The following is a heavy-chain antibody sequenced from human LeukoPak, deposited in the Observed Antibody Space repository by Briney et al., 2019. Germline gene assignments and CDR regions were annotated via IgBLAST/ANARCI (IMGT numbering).Heavy chain of an antibody. CDR3: ARLGGETTRFDL. CDR2: IKQDGILK. D-gene: IGHD1-7*01. Sequence: PGGSLRLSCAASGFTFRNYWMSWVRQAPGRGLDWVATIKQDGILKHYADSVKGRFPISRDNAENSLYLQMDSLRVDDTAVYYCARLGGETTRFDLWGQGALVTVSS. CDR1: GFTFRNYW. J-gene: IGHJ5*02. V-gene: IGHV3-7*01.